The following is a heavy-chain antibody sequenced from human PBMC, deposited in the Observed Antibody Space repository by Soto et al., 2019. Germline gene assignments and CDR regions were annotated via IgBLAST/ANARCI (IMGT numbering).Heavy chain of an antibody. CDR2: INHSGST. CDR1: GGSFSGYY. CDR3: ARDGEWLPFDY. V-gene: IGHV4-34*01. D-gene: IGHD3-3*01. Sequence: SETLSLTCAVYGGSFSGYYWSWIRQPPGKGLEWIGEINHSGSTNYNPSLKSRVTISVDTSKNQFSLKLSSVTAADTAVYYCARDGEWLPFDYWGQGTLVTVSS. J-gene: IGHJ4*02.